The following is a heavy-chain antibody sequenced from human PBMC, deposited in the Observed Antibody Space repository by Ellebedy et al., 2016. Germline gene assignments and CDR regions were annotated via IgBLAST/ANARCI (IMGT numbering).Heavy chain of an antibody. Sequence: LRLSCTVSGGSISSGGYYWSWIRQHPGKGLEWIGYIYYSGSTYYNPSLKSRVTISVDTSKNQFSLKLSSVTAADTAVYYCARGEQQLVLRYWGQGTLVTVSS. CDR3: ARGEQQLVLRY. J-gene: IGHJ4*02. CDR1: GGSISSGGYY. V-gene: IGHV4-31*03. CDR2: IYYSGST. D-gene: IGHD6-13*01.